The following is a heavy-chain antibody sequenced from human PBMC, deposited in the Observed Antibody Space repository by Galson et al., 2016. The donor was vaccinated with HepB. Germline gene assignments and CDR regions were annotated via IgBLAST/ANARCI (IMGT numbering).Heavy chain of an antibody. CDR2: INDSGST. CDR3: ARTFWGLYYFDY. D-gene: IGHD2/OR15-2a*01. V-gene: IGHV4-34*01. CDR1: GGSFSDYY. Sequence: SETLSLTCAVYGGSFSDYYWSWIRQPPGKGLEWIGEINDSGSTNYNPSLKSRVTISVDTSKNQFSLKLSSVTAADSAVDYCARTFWGLYYFDYWGQGTLVTVSS. J-gene: IGHJ4*02.